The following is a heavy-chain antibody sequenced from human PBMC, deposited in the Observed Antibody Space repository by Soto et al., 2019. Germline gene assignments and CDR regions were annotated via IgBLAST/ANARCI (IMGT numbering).Heavy chain of an antibody. V-gene: IGHV3-11*05. Sequence: QVQLVESAGGLVKPGGSLRLSCAASGFTFSDYYMSWIRQAPGKGLEWVSYISSSSSYTNYADSVKGRFTISRDNAKNSLYLHMNNLRAEDTAVYYCARDHHRYSGYDYVDYWGQGTLVTVSS. CDR3: ARDHHRYSGYDYVDY. CDR1: GFTFSDYY. D-gene: IGHD5-12*01. CDR2: ISSSSSYT. J-gene: IGHJ4*02.